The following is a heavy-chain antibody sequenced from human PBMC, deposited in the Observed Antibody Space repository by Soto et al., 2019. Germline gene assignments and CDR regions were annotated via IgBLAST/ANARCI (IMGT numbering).Heavy chain of an antibody. V-gene: IGHV1-2*04. J-gene: IGHJ6*02. D-gene: IGHD2-8*01. CDR3: ARGDSTDCSNGVCSFFYNHDMDV. CDR2: INPKSGGT. Sequence: GASVKVSCKASGYSFTDYHIHWVRQAPGQGLEWLGRINPKSGGTSTAQKFQGWVTMTTDTSISTASMELTRLTSDDAAIYYCARGDSTDCSNGVCSFFYNHDMDVWGQGTTVTVSS. CDR1: GYSFTDYH.